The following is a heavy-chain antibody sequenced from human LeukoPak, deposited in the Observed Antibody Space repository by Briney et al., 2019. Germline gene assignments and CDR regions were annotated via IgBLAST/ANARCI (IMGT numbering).Heavy chain of an antibody. CDR2: IYTSGST. D-gene: IGHD2-2*01. V-gene: IGHV4-4*07. CDR3: ARAQYCSSTSCYLWVFDP. Sequence: PSETLSLTCTVSGGSISSYYWSWIRQPAGKGLEWIGRIYTSGSTNYNPSLKSRVTMSVDTSKNQFSLKLSSVTAAGTAVYYCARAQYCSSTSCYLWVFDPWGQGTLVTVSS. J-gene: IGHJ5*02. CDR1: GGSISSYY.